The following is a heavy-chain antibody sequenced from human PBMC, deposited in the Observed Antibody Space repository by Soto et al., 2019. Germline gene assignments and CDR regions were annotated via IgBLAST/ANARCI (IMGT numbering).Heavy chain of an antibody. CDR3: TRVGGYYGDYPNFDY. CDR2: IYYRGNT. V-gene: IGHV4-59*01. CDR1: GSTISSFY. D-gene: IGHD4-17*01. Sequence: SETLSLTCTVCGSTISSFYWAWIRQPPGKGLEWIGSIYYRGNTNYNPSLKSRANISVDSSKSQFSLRLNSVTTADTAVYYCTRVGGYYGDYPNFDYWGQGALVTVSS. J-gene: IGHJ4*02.